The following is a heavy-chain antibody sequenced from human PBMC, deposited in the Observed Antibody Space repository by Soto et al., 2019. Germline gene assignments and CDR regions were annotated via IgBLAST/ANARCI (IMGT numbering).Heavy chain of an antibody. D-gene: IGHD6-13*01. J-gene: IGHJ6*02. Sequence: GASVKVSCKASGYTFTSYYMHCVRQAPGQGLEWMGIINPSGGSTSYAQKFQGRVTMTRDTSTSTVYMELSSLRSEDTAVYYCAAYSSSWYERGYYYYGMDVWGQGTTVTVSS. CDR1: GYTFTSYY. V-gene: IGHV1-46*01. CDR2: INPSGGST. CDR3: AAYSSSWYERGYYYYGMDV.